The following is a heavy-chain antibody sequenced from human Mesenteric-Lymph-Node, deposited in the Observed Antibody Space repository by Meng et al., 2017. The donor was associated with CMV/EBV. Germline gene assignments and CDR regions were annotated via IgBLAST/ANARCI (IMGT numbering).Heavy chain of an antibody. J-gene: IGHJ4*02. V-gene: IGHV3-9*01. CDR1: GFTFDDYA. CDR3: AKDTKSSSSSNFDH. CDR2: ISWNSGRI. D-gene: IGHD6-6*01. Sequence: GGSLRLSCAASGFTFDDYALNWVRQAPGKGLEWVSGISWNSGRIAYADSVKGRFTISRDNAQNSVSLQMNSLRVEDTAVYFCAKDTKSSSSSNFDHWGQGTLVTVS.